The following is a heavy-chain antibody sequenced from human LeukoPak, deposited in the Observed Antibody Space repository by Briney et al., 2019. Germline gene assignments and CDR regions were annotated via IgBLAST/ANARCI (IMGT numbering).Heavy chain of an antibody. D-gene: IGHD2-21*01. V-gene: IGHV3-23*01. Sequence: PGGSLRLSCAASGFTFTNYAMIWVRQAPGKGLEWVSAVSGNGVNTYYADSVKGRFTISRDNSKNTLYLQMNSLRAEDTAAYYCAKDGGDFDYWGQGTLVT. CDR3: AKDGGDFDY. J-gene: IGHJ4*02. CDR2: VSGNGVNT. CDR1: GFTFTNYA.